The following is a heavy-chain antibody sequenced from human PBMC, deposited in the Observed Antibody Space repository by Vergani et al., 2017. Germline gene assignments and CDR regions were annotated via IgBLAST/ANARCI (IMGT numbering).Heavy chain of an antibody. J-gene: IGHJ4*02. D-gene: IGHD6-6*01. CDR3: AREYSSSVGFLAY. Sequence: QVQLQESGPGLVKPSETLSLTCIVSGGSIRPYYWSWIRQPAGKGLEWIGRIYTSVSTNYNPSLKSRVTLSVDTTKNQFSLKLSSVTAADTAVYYCAREYSSSVGFLAYWGQGTLVTVSS. CDR2: IYTSVST. CDR1: GGSIRPYY. V-gene: IGHV4-4*07.